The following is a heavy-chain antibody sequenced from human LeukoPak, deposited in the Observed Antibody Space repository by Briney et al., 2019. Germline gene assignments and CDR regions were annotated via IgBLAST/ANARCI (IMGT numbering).Heavy chain of an antibody. Sequence: KPSETLSLTCTVSGGSISSYYWSWIRQPAGKGLEWIGRIYTSGSTNYNPSLKSRVTMSVDTSKNQFSLKLSSVTAADTAAYYCARELGYCSSTSCSRAFDIWRQGTMVTVSS. D-gene: IGHD2-2*01. CDR1: GGSISSYY. CDR2: IYTSGST. V-gene: IGHV4-4*07. J-gene: IGHJ3*02. CDR3: ARELGYCSSTSCSRAFDI.